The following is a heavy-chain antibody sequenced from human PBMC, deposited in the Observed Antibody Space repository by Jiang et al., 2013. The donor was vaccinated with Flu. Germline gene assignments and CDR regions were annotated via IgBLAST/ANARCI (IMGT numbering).Heavy chain of an antibody. D-gene: IGHD1-26*01. J-gene: IGHJ4*02. Sequence: SGAEVKKPGATVKISCKVSGYTFTDFYVHWVQQAPGKGLEWVGFVDPEDGETKYAEKFQGRVTITADTSTDTAYMELSSLRSEDTAVFYCATRRSGGSYLSRWGQGNPGHRLL. CDR2: VDPEDGET. CDR3: ATRRSGGSYLSR. V-gene: IGHV1-69-2*01. CDR1: GYTFTDFY.